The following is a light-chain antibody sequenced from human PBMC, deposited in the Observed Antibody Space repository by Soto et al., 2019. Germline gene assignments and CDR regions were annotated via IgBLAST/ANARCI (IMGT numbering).Light chain of an antibody. J-gene: IGLJ1*01. CDR3: SSYKTSSTYV. Sequence: LTQPASVSGSPGQSITISCTGTSNDIGGYNYVSWYQQHLGKAPKLMIYEVSNRPSGISNRFSASKSGNAASLTISGLQAEDEADYYCSSYKTSSTYVFGTGTKVTVL. CDR2: EVS. V-gene: IGLV2-14*01. CDR1: SNDIGGYNY.